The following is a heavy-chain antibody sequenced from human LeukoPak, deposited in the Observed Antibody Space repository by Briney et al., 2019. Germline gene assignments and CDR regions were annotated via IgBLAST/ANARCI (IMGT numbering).Heavy chain of an antibody. D-gene: IGHD5-18*01. V-gene: IGHV3-23*01. J-gene: IGHJ4*02. CDR3: AKRRGYLYDYPFDY. CDR1: GFTFSSYA. Sequence: GGSLSLSCAASGFTFSSYAMSWVRQAPGKGLEWVSTFIDSGGPTYYADSVKGRFNISRDNSKNTLYLQMNSLSAEDTAVYYCAKRRGYLYDYPFDYWGQGTLVTVSS. CDR2: FIDSGGPT.